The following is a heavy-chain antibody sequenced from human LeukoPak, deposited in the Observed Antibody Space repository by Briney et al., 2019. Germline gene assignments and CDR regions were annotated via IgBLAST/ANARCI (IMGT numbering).Heavy chain of an antibody. J-gene: IGHJ4*02. CDR3: ARDRVIFGVVNTYYFDY. CDR1: GFTFSSYG. D-gene: IGHD3-3*01. CDR2: IWYDGSNK. Sequence: GGSLILSCAASGFTFSSYGMHWVRQAPGKGLEWVAVIWYDGSNKYYADSVKGRFTISRDNSKNTLYLQMNSLRAEDTAVYYCARDRVIFGVVNTYYFDYWGQGTLVTVSS. V-gene: IGHV3-33*01.